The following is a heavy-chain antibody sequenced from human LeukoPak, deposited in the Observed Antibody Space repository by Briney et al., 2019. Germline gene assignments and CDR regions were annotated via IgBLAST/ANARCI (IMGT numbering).Heavy chain of an antibody. D-gene: IGHD3-22*01. CDR1: GYTFTGYY. V-gene: IGHV1-2*02. CDR3: AAHYYDSSGYLNWFDP. CDR2: INPNSGGT. J-gene: IGHJ5*02. Sequence: ASVKVSCKASGYTFTGYYMHWVRQAPGQGLEWMGWINPNSGGTNYAQKFQGRVTMTRDTSISTAYMELSRLRSDDTAVYYCAAHYYDSSGYLNWFDPWGQGTLVTVSS.